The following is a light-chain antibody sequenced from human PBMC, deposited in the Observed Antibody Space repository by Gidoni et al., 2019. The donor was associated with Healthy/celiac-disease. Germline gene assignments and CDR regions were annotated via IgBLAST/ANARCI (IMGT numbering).Light chain of an antibody. Sequence: DIQMTQSPSSLSASVGDRVTITCRESQSISSYLNWYQQKPGKAPKLLIYAASSLQSGVPSRFSGSGSGTDFTLTISSLQPEDFATYYCQQSYSTPPCTFGQGTKLEIK. CDR2: AAS. CDR3: QQSYSTPPCT. V-gene: IGKV1-39*01. CDR1: QSISSY. J-gene: IGKJ2*02.